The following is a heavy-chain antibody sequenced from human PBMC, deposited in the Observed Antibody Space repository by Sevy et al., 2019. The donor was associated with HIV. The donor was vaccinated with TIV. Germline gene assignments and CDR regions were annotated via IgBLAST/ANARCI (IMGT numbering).Heavy chain of an antibody. Sequence: GGSLRLSCAASGFTFSSYAMSWVRQAPGKGLEWVSAISGSGGSTYYADSAKGRFTISRDNSKNTLYLQMNSLRAEDTAVYYCAKDGCSGASCPRGMDVWGQGTTVTVSS. CDR3: AKDGCSGASCPRGMDV. J-gene: IGHJ6*02. D-gene: IGHD2-15*01. CDR2: ISGSGGST. V-gene: IGHV3-23*01. CDR1: GFTFSSYA.